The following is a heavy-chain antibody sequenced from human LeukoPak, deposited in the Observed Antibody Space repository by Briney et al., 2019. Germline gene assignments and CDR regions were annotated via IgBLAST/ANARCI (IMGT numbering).Heavy chain of an antibody. J-gene: IGHJ4*02. CDR3: TRGPLTYYYDSSGYYTQYDY. V-gene: IGHV3-49*04. CDR2: IRSKGYGGKT. CDR1: GFTFGDYA. Sequence: EPGGSLRLSCTASGFTFGDYAMSWVRQAPGKGLEWVGFIRSKGYGGKTEYAASGKGRFTISRDDTNSIAYLQTNSLKTEDTAVYYCTRGPLTYYYDSSGYYTQYDYWGQGTMVTVSS. D-gene: IGHD3-22*01.